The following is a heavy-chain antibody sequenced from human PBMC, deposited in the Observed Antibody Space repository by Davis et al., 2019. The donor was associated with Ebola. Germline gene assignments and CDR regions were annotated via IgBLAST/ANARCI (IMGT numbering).Heavy chain of an antibody. CDR3: ARDDSSSWYNGMDV. D-gene: IGHD6-13*01. CDR2: YYYTGTT. V-gene: IGHV4-61*08. Sequence: MPGGSLRLSCAVSGGFVSSGGYSWIWIRQPPGKGLEWIGYYYYTGTTYYNPSLKSRVTISVDTSKNQFSLKLSSVTAADTAVYYCARDDSSSWYNGMDVWGKGTMVTVSS. CDR1: GGFVSSGGYS. J-gene: IGHJ6*04.